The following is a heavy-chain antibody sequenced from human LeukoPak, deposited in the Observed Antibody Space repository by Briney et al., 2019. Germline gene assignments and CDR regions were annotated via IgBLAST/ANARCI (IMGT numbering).Heavy chain of an antibody. Sequence: GGSLRLSCAASGFTFTSYSMSWVRQAPGKGLEWVSVISGNGGDTFYADSVKGRFTVSRDDPHNTLYLQMNSVRAEDTAVYFCARGGVDHYGSGTYYLMYYFDHWGQGALVTVSS. CDR3: ARGGVDHYGSGTYYLMYYFDH. J-gene: IGHJ4*02. CDR2: ISGNGGDT. D-gene: IGHD3-10*01. CDR1: GFTFTSYS. V-gene: IGHV3-23*01.